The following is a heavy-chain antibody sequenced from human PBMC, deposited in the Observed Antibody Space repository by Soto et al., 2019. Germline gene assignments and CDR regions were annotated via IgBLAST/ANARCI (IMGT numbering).Heavy chain of an antibody. V-gene: IGHV3-21*01. D-gene: IGHD3-22*01. J-gene: IGHJ3*01. Sequence: EVHLVESGGGLVKPGGSLRLSCAASGFTFRSYGMNWVRQAPGKGLEWVASISSKSDSIDYAGSLKGRFNMSRDNAKNSLHLQMNRLRAEDTATYYCARDAPYYQNSDFSTTDAFDFCGQGTMVIVSS. CDR2: ISSKSDSI. CDR3: ARDAPYYQNSDFSTTDAFDF. CDR1: GFTFRSYG.